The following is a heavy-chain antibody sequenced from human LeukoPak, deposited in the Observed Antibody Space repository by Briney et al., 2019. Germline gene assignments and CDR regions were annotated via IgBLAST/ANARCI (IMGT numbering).Heavy chain of an antibody. CDR3: ARLGTYSSEGVDS. D-gene: IGHD3-10*01. Sequence: PSETLSLTCTVSGGSLSGSSYYWGWIRQPPGMGLEWIGSMYYSGSTYYNPSLWSRVTISVDTSKNQFSLKLSSLTAADTAVYYCARLGTYSSEGVDSWGQGTLVTVSS. CDR2: MYYSGST. CDR1: GGSLSGSSYY. V-gene: IGHV4-39*01. J-gene: IGHJ4*02.